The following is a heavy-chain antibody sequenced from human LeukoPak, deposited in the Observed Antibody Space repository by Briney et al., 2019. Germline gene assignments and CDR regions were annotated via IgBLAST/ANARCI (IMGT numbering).Heavy chain of an antibody. CDR3: AREGYYGSGSYPDY. CDR2: IYTSGST. J-gene: IGHJ4*02. CDR1: GGSISSGSYY. Sequence: SQTLSLTCTVSGGSISSGSYYWSRIQQPAGKGLEWTGRIYTSGSTNYNPSLKSRVTISVDTSKNQFSLKLSSVTAADTAVYYCAREGYYGSGSYPDYWGQGTLVTVSS. V-gene: IGHV4-61*02. D-gene: IGHD3-10*01.